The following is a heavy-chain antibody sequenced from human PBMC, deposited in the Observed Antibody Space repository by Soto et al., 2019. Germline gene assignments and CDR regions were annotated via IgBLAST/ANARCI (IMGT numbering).Heavy chain of an antibody. J-gene: IGHJ3*01. V-gene: IGHV4-59*01. D-gene: IGHD2-15*01. CDR1: GGSTSSYS. CDR2: MFYSGST. CDR3: AVTPRYCSGGSCYPAHVLDL. Sequence: SETLSLTCTVSGGSTSSYSWSWIRQPPGKGLEWIGYMFYSGSTEYNPSLKSRVTISVDTSKNQFSLNLSSVTAADPAVYYCAVTPRYCSGGSCYPAHVLDLWGQGRMVTVSS.